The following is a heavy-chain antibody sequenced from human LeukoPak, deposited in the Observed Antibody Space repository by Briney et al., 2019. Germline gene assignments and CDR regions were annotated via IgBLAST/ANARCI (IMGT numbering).Heavy chain of an antibody. J-gene: IGHJ5*02. CDR3: ARKLRLGGNWFDP. Sequence: SVKVSCKTSGGTFTSYAITWVRQAPGQGLEWMGKIIPIAGTTNYAQKFQGRVTFTADESTSTAYMELSSLRSEDTALYYCARKLRLGGNWFDPWGQGTLVTVSS. CDR1: GGTFTSYA. CDR2: IIPIAGTT. V-gene: IGHV1-69*11. D-gene: IGHD1-26*01.